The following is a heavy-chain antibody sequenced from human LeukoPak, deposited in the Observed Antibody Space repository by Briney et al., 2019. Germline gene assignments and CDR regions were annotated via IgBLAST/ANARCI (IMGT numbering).Heavy chain of an antibody. CDR3: ARDYYDSSGYPKYFDH. CDR1: GFTFSSYA. J-gene: IGHJ4*02. D-gene: IGHD3-22*01. Sequence: GGSLRLSCAASGFTFSSYAMSWVRQAPGKGLEWVSAISGSGGSTYYADSVKGRFTISRDNAKNSLYLQMNSLRAEDTAVYYCARDYYDSSGYPKYFDHWGQGTLVTVSS. V-gene: IGHV3-23*01. CDR2: ISGSGGST.